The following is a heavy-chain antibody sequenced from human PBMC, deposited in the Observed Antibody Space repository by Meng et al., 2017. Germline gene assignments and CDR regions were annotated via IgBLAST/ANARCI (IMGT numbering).Heavy chain of an antibody. V-gene: IGHV4-38-2*02. J-gene: IGHJ4*02. D-gene: IGHD3-10*01. Sequence: SETLSLTCTVSGYSISSGYYWGWIRQPPGKGLEWIGSIYHSGSTYYNPSLKIRVTISVDTSKNQFSLRLGSVTAADTAVYYCASYYGSGSYKLYWGQGTLVTVSS. CDR1: GYSISSGYY. CDR2: IYHSGST. CDR3: ASYYGSGSYKLY.